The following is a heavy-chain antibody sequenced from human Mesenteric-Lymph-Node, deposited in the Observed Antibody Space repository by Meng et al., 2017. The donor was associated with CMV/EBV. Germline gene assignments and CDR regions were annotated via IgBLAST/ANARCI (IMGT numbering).Heavy chain of an antibody. J-gene: IGHJ4*02. CDR1: GFTVISTY. Sequence: GESLKISCVASGFTVISTYMSWVRQAPGKGLEWVAFMYGNDNTYHADSVKGRFTISRDNSKNTLYLQMNSLRVEDTAVYFCARGVLGLIPQDYWGLGTLVTVSS. CDR3: ARGVLGLIPQDY. D-gene: IGHD3-16*02. CDR2: MYGNDNT. V-gene: IGHV3-53*01.